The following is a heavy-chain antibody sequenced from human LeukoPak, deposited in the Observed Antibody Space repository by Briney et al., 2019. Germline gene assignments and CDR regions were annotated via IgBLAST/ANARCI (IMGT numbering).Heavy chain of an antibody. Sequence: SETLSLTCAVYGVSFSGYYWSWIRQPPGKGLEWIGEINHSGSTNYNPSLKSRVTISVDTSKNQFSLKLSSVTAADTAVYYCARQVQFRNYDFWSGYYDAFDIWGQGTMVTVSS. CDR2: INHSGST. CDR1: GVSFSGYY. J-gene: IGHJ3*02. V-gene: IGHV4-34*01. CDR3: ARQVQFRNYDFWSGYYDAFDI. D-gene: IGHD3-3*01.